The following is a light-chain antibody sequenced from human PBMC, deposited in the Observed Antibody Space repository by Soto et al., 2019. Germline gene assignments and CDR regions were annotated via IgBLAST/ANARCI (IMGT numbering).Light chain of an antibody. J-gene: IGKJ2*02. V-gene: IGKV1-9*01. CDR3: QQLNSYPPWT. Sequence: DIQLTQSPSFLSASVGDRVTITCRASQGISSYLAWYQQKPGKAPKLLIYAASTLQSGVPSRFSGSGSETEFTLPISSLQPEDFATYYCQQLNSYPPWTFGQGTKLEIK. CDR1: QGISSY. CDR2: AAS.